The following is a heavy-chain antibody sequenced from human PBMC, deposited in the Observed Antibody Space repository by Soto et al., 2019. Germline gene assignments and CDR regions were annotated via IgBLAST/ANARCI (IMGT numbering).Heavy chain of an antibody. CDR3: ARGHISANDYGDYERNDAFDI. J-gene: IGHJ3*02. Sequence: SETLSLTCTVSGGSISSSSYYWGWIRQPPGKGLEWIGSIYYSGSTYYNPSLKSRVTISVDTSKNQFSLKLSSVTAADTAVYYCARGHISANDYGDYERNDAFDIWGQGTMVTVSS. CDR2: IYYSGST. V-gene: IGHV4-39*01. D-gene: IGHD4-17*01. CDR1: GGSISSSSYY.